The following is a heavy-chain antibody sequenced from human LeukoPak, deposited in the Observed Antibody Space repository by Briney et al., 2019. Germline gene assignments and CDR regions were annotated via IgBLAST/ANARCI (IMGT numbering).Heavy chain of an antibody. D-gene: IGHD4-17*01. V-gene: IGHV1-69*01. CDR1: GATSGTYA. CDR2: IIPIFGTA. J-gene: IGHJ4*02. Sequence: APWKFSAKASGATSGTYAITGGHQPPGQGLEWMGGIIPIFGTANYAQKFQGRVTITADESTSTAYMELSSLRSEDTAVYYCARASYGDYVASFDYWGQGTLVTVSS. CDR3: ARASYGDYVASFDY.